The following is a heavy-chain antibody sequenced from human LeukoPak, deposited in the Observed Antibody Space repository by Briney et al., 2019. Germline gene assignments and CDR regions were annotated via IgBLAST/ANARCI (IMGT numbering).Heavy chain of an antibody. CDR2: LRYDGSNK. D-gene: IGHD2-15*01. Sequence: GSLRPSFAASGFTFSSHCMPWVRQAPGKGLGWVAVLRYDGSNKYYADSVKGRFTISRDNSKNTLYLQMNSLRAEDTAVYYCARAPYSGGSCGIDYWGQGTLVTVSS. V-gene: IGHV3-33*01. J-gene: IGHJ4*02. CDR1: GFTFSSHC. CDR3: ARAPYSGGSCGIDY.